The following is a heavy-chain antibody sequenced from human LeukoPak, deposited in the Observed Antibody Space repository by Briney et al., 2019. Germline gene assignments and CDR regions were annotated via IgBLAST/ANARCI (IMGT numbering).Heavy chain of an antibody. CDR2: INTDGSST. D-gene: IGHD1-26*01. CDR3: VYQVMGAVE. J-gene: IGHJ1*01. CDR1: GFTFSSYW. Sequence: PGGSLRLSCAASGFTFSSYWMHWVRQGPGKGLVWVSRINTDGSSTSYADSVKGRFTISRDNAKNTLYLQMSSLRPEDTAVYYCVYQVMGAVEWGQGTLVTVSS. V-gene: IGHV3-74*01.